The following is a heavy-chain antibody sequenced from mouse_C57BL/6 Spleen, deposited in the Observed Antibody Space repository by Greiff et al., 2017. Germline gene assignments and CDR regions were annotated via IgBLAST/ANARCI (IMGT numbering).Heavy chain of an antibody. CDR2: IDPETGGT. V-gene: IGHV1-15*01. Sequence: VQRVESGAELVRPGASVTLSCKASGYTFTDYEMHWVKQTPVHGLEWIGAIDPETGGTAYNQKFKGKAILTADKSSSTAYMELRSLTSEDSAVYYCTRAGDSSGYLAWFAYWGQGTLVTVSA. D-gene: IGHD3-2*02. CDR3: TRAGDSSGYLAWFAY. CDR1: GYTFTDYE. J-gene: IGHJ3*01.